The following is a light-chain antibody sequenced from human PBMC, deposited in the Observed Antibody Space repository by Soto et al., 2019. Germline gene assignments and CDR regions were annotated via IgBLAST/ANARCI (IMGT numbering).Light chain of an antibody. J-gene: IGKJ2*02. Sequence: EIVMTQSPATLSVSPGERATLSCRASQSISSNLAWYQQKPGQAPSLLLYGASTRATGIPARFSGSGSGTDFTLTISSLQPEDFAVYYCHQYNNWPPGTFGQGTKLEIK. CDR2: GAS. CDR1: QSISSN. CDR3: HQYNNWPPGT. V-gene: IGKV3-15*01.